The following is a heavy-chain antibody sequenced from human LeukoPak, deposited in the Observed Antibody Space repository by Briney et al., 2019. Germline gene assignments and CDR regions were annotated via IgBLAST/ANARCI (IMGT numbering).Heavy chain of an antibody. J-gene: IGHJ4*02. CDR3: AKDLSGSGIDY. CDR1: GFTFSAYA. CDR2: ISGSGGNT. Sequence: GGSLRLSCAASGFTFSAYAMSWVRQAPGKGLEWVSTISGSGGNTYYADSVKGRFTISRDNSKNTLYLQMNSLRAEDTAVYYCAKDLSGSGIDYWGQGTLVTVSS. V-gene: IGHV3-23*01. D-gene: IGHD3-10*01.